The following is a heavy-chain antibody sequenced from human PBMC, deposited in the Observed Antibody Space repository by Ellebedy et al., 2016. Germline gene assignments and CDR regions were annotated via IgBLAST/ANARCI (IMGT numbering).Heavy chain of an antibody. V-gene: IGHV4-59*01. D-gene: IGHD3-10*01. J-gene: IGHJ4*02. CDR3: AQLYGSGGQDY. CDR1: GGSISSYY. Sequence: SETLSLTCTVSGGSISSYYWSWIRQPPGKGLEWIGYIYYSGSTNYNPSLKSRVTISVDTSKNQFSLKLSSVTAADTAVYYCAQLYGSGGQDYWGQGTLVTVSS. CDR2: IYYSGST.